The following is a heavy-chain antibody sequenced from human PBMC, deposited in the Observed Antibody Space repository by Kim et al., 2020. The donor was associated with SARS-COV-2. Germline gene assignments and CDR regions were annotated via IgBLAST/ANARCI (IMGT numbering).Heavy chain of an antibody. Sequence: GGSLRLSCAASGFTFNSYWMNWVRQAPGKGLEWVANIKKDGSDKYYVDSVKGRFTISRDNAKNSLYLQMNSLRVEDTAVYYCARGYSSSWDYWGQGTLVTVSS. CDR2: IKKDGSDK. J-gene: IGHJ4*02. CDR1: GFTFNSYW. V-gene: IGHV3-7*01. D-gene: IGHD6-13*01. CDR3: ARGYSSSWDY.